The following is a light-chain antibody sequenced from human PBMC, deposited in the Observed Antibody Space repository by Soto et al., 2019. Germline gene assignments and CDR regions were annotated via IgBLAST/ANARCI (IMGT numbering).Light chain of an antibody. CDR1: QSVSSS. J-gene: IGKJ3*01. CDR3: QRRSNWPPAVT. Sequence: EIVLTQSPDTLSLSPGERATLSCRASQSVSSSLAWYQQKPGQAPRLLIYDASNRATGIPARFSGSGSGTDFTLTISSLEPEDFAVYYCQRRSNWPPAVTFGPGTKVDIK. CDR2: DAS. V-gene: IGKV3-11*01.